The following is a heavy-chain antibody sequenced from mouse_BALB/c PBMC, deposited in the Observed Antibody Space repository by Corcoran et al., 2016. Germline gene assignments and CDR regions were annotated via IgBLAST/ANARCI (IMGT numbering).Heavy chain of an antibody. CDR3: ARYARDY. CDR1: GYPFPAYN. Sequence: EVLLQQSGPELVKPGASVKIPCTASGYPFPAYNMDWVKQSHGKRLEWIGDINPNNGGTSYNQKFKGKATLTVDKSSSTAYMELRSLTAEDTAVDYCARYARDYWGQGTSVTVSS. V-gene: IGHV1-18*01. CDR2: INPNNGGT. J-gene: IGHJ4*01.